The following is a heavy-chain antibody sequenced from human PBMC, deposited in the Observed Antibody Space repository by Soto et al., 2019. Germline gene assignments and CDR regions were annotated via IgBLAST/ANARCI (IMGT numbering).Heavy chain of an antibody. CDR2: ISGSGGST. V-gene: IGHV3-23*01. J-gene: IGHJ3*02. Sequence: GGSLRLSCAASGFTFSSYAMSWVRQAPGKGLEWVSAISGSGGSTYYADSVKGRFTISRDNSKNTLYLQMNSLRAEDTAVYYWPKPMGGYDRKGAFDIWGQGTMVTVSS. CDR1: GFTFSSYA. CDR3: PKPMGGYDRKGAFDI. D-gene: IGHD5-12*01.